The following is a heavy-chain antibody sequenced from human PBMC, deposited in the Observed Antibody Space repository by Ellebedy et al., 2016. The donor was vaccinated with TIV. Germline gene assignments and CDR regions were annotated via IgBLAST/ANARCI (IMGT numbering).Heavy chain of an antibody. V-gene: IGHV4-39*07. J-gene: IGHJ6*02. CDR2: IYYSGST. CDR1: GGSLSSSSYN. CDR3: ARDVEVAATSFYYYYGMDV. Sequence: SETLSLTCTVSGGSLSSSSYNWGWIRQPPGKGLEWIGSIYYSGSTYYNPSLKSRVTISVDTSKNQFSLKLSSVTAADTAVYYCARDVEVAATSFYYYYGMDVWGQGTTVTVSS. D-gene: IGHD2-15*01.